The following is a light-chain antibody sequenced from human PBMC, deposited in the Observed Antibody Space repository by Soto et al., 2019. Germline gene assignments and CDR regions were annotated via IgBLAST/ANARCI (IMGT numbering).Light chain of an antibody. CDR1: QNINTD. V-gene: IGKV3-15*01. Sequence: EIVMTQSPGTLSVSPGERATLSCRASQNINTDLAWYQQKPGQAPRLLMFDASTRATGVPPRFSGSGSGKAFPHTISSLQSEDFAVYYCQQYFSWPPKTFGQGTYLEIK. CDR2: DAS. CDR3: QQYFSWPPKT. J-gene: IGKJ2*01.